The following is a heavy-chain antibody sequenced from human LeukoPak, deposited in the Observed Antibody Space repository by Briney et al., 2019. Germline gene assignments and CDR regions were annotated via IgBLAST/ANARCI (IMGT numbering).Heavy chain of an antibody. CDR1: GFTFSSYA. Sequence: GGSLRLSCAASGFTFSSYAMSWVRQAPGKGLEWVSAISGSGGSTYYADSVKGWFTISRDNSKNTLYLQMNSLRAEDTAVYYCAKDALLWFGESPIYYFDYWGQGTLVTVSS. D-gene: IGHD3-10*01. CDR3: AKDALLWFGESPIYYFDY. J-gene: IGHJ4*02. V-gene: IGHV3-23*01. CDR2: ISGSGGST.